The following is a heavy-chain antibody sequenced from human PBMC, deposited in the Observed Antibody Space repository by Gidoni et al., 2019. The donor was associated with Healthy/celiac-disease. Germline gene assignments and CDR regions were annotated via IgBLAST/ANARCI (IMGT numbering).Heavy chain of an antibody. CDR3: ARDLSKGGELPEGDY. CDR2: IGTAGDT. V-gene: IGHV3-13*01. Sequence: EVQLVESGGGLVQPGGSLSRSCAASGFPFSSYDMHWVRQATGTGLEWFSAIGTAGDTYYPGSVKGRFTISRENAKNSLYLQMNSLRAGDTAVYYCARDLSKGGELPEGDYWGQGTLVTVSS. D-gene: IGHD1-26*01. CDR1: GFPFSSYD. J-gene: IGHJ4*02.